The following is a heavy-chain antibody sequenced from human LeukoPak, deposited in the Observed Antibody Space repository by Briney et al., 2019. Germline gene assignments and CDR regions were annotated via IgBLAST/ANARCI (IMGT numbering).Heavy chain of an antibody. CDR1: GFTFSNYD. CDR3: AGQRITMVRGAEMYYYYGMDV. Sequence: PGGSLRLSCAASGFTFSNYDMHWVRQPPGKGLEWIGEINHSGSTNYNPSLKSRVTISVDTSKNQFSLKLSSVTAADTAVYYCAGQRITMVRGAEMYYYYGMDVWGQGTTVTVSS. D-gene: IGHD3-10*01. V-gene: IGHV4-34*08. CDR2: INHSGST. J-gene: IGHJ6*02.